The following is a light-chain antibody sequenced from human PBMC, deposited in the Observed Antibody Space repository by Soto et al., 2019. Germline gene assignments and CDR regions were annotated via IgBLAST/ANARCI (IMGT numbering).Light chain of an antibody. V-gene: IGKV1-5*01. Sequence: DIQMTQSPSTLSASVGDRVTITCRASQSISSWLAWYQQKPGKAPKLLIYDASSLESGVPSTFSGSGSETEFTLTISSLQPDDFAIYYCQQFNSYPWTFGQGTKVEIK. CDR1: QSISSW. J-gene: IGKJ1*01. CDR3: QQFNSYPWT. CDR2: DAS.